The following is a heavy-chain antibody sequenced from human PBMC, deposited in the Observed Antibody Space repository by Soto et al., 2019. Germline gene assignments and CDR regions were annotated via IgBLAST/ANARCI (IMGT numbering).Heavy chain of an antibody. J-gene: IGHJ4*02. CDR3: ARGVSAGVDY. CDR2: MQPSTGRT. Sequence: SVKVSCKASGYSFTSLDINWVRQTAGQGPEWMGWMQPSTGRTGYAQKFQGRVTMTRDTSINTAYMELTTLTSDDTAFYYCARGVSAGVDYWGQGTLVTVSS. CDR1: GYSFTSLD. V-gene: IGHV1-8*01. D-gene: IGHD1-26*01.